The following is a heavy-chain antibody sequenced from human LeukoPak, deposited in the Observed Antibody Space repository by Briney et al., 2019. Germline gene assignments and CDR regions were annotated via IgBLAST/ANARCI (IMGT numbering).Heavy chain of an antibody. CDR1: GYSFTSGHY. CDR2: IYHTGSA. Sequence: PSETLSLTCSVSGYSFTSGHYWGWIRQPPGKGLEWIANIYHTGSAHYNPSLKSRVTISVDTSKNQFSLKLSSVTAADTAVYYCARYCASTTCILRGFDYWGQGTLVTVSS. J-gene: IGHJ4*02. D-gene: IGHD2-2*01. V-gene: IGHV4-38-2*01. CDR3: ARYCASTTCILRGFDY.